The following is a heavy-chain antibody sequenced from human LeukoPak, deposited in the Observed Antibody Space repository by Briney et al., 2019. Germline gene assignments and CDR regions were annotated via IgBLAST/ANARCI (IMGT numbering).Heavy chain of an antibody. Sequence: GRSLRLSCAASGFTFDDYAMHWVRQAPGKGLEWVSGISWNSGSIGYADSVKGRFTISRDNAKNSLYLQMNSLRAEDTAVYYCAPWYYDILTGYSSFDYWGQGTLVTVSS. J-gene: IGHJ4*02. CDR2: ISWNSGSI. D-gene: IGHD3-9*01. V-gene: IGHV3-9*01. CDR3: APWYYDILTGYSSFDY. CDR1: GFTFDDYA.